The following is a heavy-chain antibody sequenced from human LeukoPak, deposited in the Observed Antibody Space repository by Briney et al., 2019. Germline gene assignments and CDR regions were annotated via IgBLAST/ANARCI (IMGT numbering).Heavy chain of an antibody. CDR1: GGSISSGGYY. CDR3: ARGARVPYDYVWGSYRPYYFDY. D-gene: IGHD3-16*02. J-gene: IGHJ4*02. CDR2: IYYSGST. Sequence: SETLSLTCAVSGGSISSGGYYWSWIRQHPGKGLDWIGYIYYSGSTNYNSSLKSRVTISLDTSKNQFSLKLTSVTAADTAVYYCARGARVPYDYVWGSYRPYYFDYWGQGTLVTVSS. V-gene: IGHV4-31*11.